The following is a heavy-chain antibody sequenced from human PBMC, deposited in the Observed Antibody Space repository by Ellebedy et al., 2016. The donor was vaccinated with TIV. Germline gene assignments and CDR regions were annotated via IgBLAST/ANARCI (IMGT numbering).Heavy chain of an antibody. Sequence: GESLKISXAASGFSLSSYTMNWVRQAPGKGLEWVSSISTTSTYIYYADSVSGRFTISRDNAKNSLYLQMNSLRAEDAAVYYCARDAYCSGSSCSFDYWGQGALVTVSS. CDR2: ISTTSTYI. D-gene: IGHD2-2*01. CDR3: ARDAYCSGSSCSFDY. CDR1: GFSLSSYT. J-gene: IGHJ4*02. V-gene: IGHV3-21*01.